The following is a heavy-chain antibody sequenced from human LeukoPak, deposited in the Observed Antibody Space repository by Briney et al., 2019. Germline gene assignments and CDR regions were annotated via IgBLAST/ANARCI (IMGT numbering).Heavy chain of an antibody. J-gene: IGHJ4*02. CDR1: GYTFTSYY. CDR2: INPSGGST. Sequence: ASVKLSCKASGYTFTSYYMHWVRQAPGQGLEWMGIINPSGGSTSYAQKFQGRVTMTRSTATSTVYMELSSLRSEDTAVYYCARDGVVVTAIPVYYFDYWGQGTLVTVSS. V-gene: IGHV1-46*01. CDR3: ARDGVVVTAIPVYYFDY. D-gene: IGHD2-21*02.